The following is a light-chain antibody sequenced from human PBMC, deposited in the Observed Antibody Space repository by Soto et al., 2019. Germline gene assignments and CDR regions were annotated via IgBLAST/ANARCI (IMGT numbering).Light chain of an antibody. J-gene: IGLJ1*01. V-gene: IGLV1-47*02. CDR1: SSNIGSNH. Sequence: QSVLTQPPSASGTPGQRVTISCSGSSSNIGSNHVYWYQQLQGTAPKLVIYSSNQRPSGVPDRLSGSTSGTSASLAISGLRTEGEADYSCAAWDDSLRGYVFGTGTKLTVL. CDR3: AAWDDSLRGYV. CDR2: SSN.